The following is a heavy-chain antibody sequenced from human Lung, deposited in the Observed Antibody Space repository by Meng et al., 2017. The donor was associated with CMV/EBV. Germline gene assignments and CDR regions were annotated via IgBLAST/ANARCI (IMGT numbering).Heavy chain of an antibody. CDR1: GFTFGDYA. CDR3: TRGHSSGI. CDR2: IRSKGYGGTI. V-gene: IGHV3-49*04. D-gene: IGHD6-19*01. J-gene: IGHJ4*02. Sequence: GGSLRLSCRASGFTFGDYAMSWVRQAPGKGLEWVGFIRSKGYGGTIEYAASVKGRFTISRDDSKSIAYLQMNSLKTEDTAVYYCTRGHSSGIWGQGTLVTGSS.